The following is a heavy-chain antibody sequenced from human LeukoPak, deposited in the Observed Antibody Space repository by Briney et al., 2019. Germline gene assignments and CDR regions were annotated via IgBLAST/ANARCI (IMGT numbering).Heavy chain of an antibody. CDR2: IKQDGSEK. D-gene: IGHD5-12*01. J-gene: IGHJ6*03. CDR3: ARASDIVATIGGYMDV. V-gene: IGHV3-7*01. CDR1: GFTFSSYA. Sequence: GGSLRLSCAASGFTFSSYAMSWVRQAPGKGLEWVANIKQDGSEKYYVDSVKGRFTISRDNAKNSLYLQMNSLRAEDTAVYYCARASDIVATIGGYMDVWGKGTTVTVSS.